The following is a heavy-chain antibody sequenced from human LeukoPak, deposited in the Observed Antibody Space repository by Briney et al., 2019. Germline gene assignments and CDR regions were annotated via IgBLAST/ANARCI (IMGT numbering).Heavy chain of an antibody. V-gene: IGHV3-30*03. J-gene: IGHJ4*02. Sequence: GGSLRLSCAASGFTFSSYGMHWVRQAPGKGLEGVAVISYDGSNKYYADSVKGRFTISRDNSKNTLYLQMNSLRAEDTAVYYCARYDFWSGYIDYWGQGTLVTVSS. CDR2: ISYDGSNK. CDR1: GFTFSSYG. CDR3: ARYDFWSGYIDY. D-gene: IGHD3-3*01.